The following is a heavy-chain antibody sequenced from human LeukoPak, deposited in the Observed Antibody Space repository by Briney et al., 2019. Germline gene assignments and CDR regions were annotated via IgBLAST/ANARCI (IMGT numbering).Heavy chain of an antibody. CDR2: ISYDGSNK. J-gene: IGHJ3*02. V-gene: IGHV3-30*14. CDR3: ASGAAAGHDAFDI. CDR1: GFTFSSYA. Sequence: PGRSLRLSCAASGFTFSSYAMHWVRQAPGKGLEWVAVISYDGSNKYYADSVKGRFTISRDNSKNTLYLQMNSLRAEDTAVYYCASGAAAGHDAFDIWGQGTMVTVSS. D-gene: IGHD6-13*01.